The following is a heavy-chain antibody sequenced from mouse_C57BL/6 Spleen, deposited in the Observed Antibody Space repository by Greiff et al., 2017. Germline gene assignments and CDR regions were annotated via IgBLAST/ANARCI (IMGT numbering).Heavy chain of an antibody. J-gene: IGHJ2*01. CDR2: IYPGSGST. V-gene: IGHV1-55*01. CDR3: ARSVYYSNY. D-gene: IGHD2-12*01. CDR1: GYTFTSYW. Sequence: VQLQQSGAELVKPGASVKMSCKASGYTFTSYWINWVKQRPGQGLEWIGEIYPGSGSTNYNEKFKSKATLTVDTSSSTGYMQLSRLTSEDSAVYYCARSVYYSNYWGQGTTLTVSS.